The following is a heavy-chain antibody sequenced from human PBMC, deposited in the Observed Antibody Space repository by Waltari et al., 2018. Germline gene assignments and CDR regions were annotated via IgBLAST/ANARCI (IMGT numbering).Heavy chain of an antibody. Sequence: QVQLVQSGAEVKKPGASVKVSCKASGYTFTGYYMHWVRQAPGQGLEWMGGCNPTMWGTNYDKKFQGRVTMTRDTSISTAYMELSRLRSDDTAVYYCAREGVATTPPDYYYYGMDVWGQGTTVTVSS. V-gene: IGHV1-2*02. J-gene: IGHJ6*02. D-gene: IGHD5-12*01. CDR2: CNPTMWGT. CDR3: AREGVATTPPDYYYYGMDV. CDR1: GYTFTGYY.